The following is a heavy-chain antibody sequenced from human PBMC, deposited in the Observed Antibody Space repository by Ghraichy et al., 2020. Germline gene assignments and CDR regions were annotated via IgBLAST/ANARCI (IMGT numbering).Heavy chain of an antibody. CDR3: ARDGGGWSGRQNWFDP. Sequence: SETLSLTCAVYGGSFSGYYWSWIRQPPGKGLEWIGEINHSGSTNYNPSLKSQVTISVDTSKNQFSLKLSSVTAADTAVYYCARDGGGWSGRQNWFDPWGQGTLVTVSS. J-gene: IGHJ5*02. D-gene: IGHD3-3*01. CDR1: GGSFSGYY. CDR2: INHSGST. V-gene: IGHV4-34*01.